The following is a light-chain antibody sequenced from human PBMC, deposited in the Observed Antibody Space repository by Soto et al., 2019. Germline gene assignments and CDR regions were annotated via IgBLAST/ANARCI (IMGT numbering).Light chain of an antibody. CDR3: AARDDSLNGYV. Sequence: QSVLAQPRSASGTPGGRVFISCSGSSSNIGSNTVNWYQQLPGTAPKLLIYSNNHRPSGVPDRFSGSKSGTSASLAISGLQSDDDADYYCAARDDSLNGYVFATGTKVTVL. CDR2: SNN. J-gene: IGLJ1*01. CDR1: SSNIGSNT. V-gene: IGLV1-44*01.